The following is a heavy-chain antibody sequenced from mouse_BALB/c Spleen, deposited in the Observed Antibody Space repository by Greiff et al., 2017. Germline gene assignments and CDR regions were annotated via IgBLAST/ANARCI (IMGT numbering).Heavy chain of an antibody. J-gene: IGHJ2*01. CDR3: TLRGNFDY. CDR1: GYTFTSYT. CDR2: INPSSGYT. Sequence: VQLQESGAELARPGASVKMSCKASGYTFTSYTMHWVKQRPGQGLEWIGYINPSSGYTNYNQKFKDKATLTVDKSSSTAYMQLSSPTSEDSAVYYCTLRGNFDYWGQGTTLTVSA. V-gene: IGHV1-4*01.